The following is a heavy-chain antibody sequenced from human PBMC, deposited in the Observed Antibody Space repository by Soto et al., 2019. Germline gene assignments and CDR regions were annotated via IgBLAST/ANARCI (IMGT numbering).Heavy chain of an antibody. D-gene: IGHD6-19*01. CDR1: GYNFPNNW. V-gene: IGHV5-51*01. CDR3: ARCLSSGWFRYDY. CDR2: IYPGDSDT. J-gene: IGHJ4*02. Sequence: GESLKISCKFSGYNFPNNWIGWVRQTPGKGLQWMGIIYPGDSDTRYSPSFQGHVTISVDKSLSTVYLQWSSLKASDTAMYFCARCLSSGWFRYDYWGQGTQVTVSS.